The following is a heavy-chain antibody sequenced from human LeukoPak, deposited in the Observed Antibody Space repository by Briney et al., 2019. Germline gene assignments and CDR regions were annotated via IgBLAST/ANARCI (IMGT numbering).Heavy chain of an antibody. J-gene: IGHJ6*02. CDR2: IIPIFGTA. CDR3: ARQSLNDPQPQGYYGMDV. Sequence: SVKVSCMASGGTFSSYAISWVRQAPGQGLEWMGGIIPIFGTANYAQKFQGRVTITADESTSTAYMELSSLRSEDTAVYYCARQSLNDPQPQGYYGMDVWGQGTTVTVSS. CDR1: GGTFSSYA. D-gene: IGHD1-14*01. V-gene: IGHV1-69*13.